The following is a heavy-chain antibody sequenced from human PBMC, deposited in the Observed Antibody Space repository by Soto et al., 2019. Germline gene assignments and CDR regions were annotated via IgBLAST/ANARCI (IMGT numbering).Heavy chain of an antibody. Sequence: ASVNVSCKASGYTFTSYDINWVRQATGQGLEWMGSMNPNSGNTGYAQKFQGRVTMTRNTSISTAYMELSSLRSEDTAVYYCARSIAELVPLDLSRGMDVWGQGTTVTVSS. D-gene: IGHD6-6*01. J-gene: IGHJ6*02. CDR2: MNPNSGNT. CDR3: ARSIAELVPLDLSRGMDV. CDR1: GYTFTSYD. V-gene: IGHV1-8*01.